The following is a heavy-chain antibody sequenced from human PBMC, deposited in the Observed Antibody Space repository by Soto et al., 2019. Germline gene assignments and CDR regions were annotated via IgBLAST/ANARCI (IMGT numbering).Heavy chain of an antibody. Sequence: PGGSLRLSCAASGFTFSSYWMSWVRQAPGKGLEWVANIKQDGSEKYYVDSVKGRFTISRDNAKNSLYLQMNSLRAEDTAVYYCARDGDRLRFLEWFVNYYGMDVWGQGTTVTVSS. D-gene: IGHD3-3*01. CDR2: IKQDGSEK. CDR3: ARDGDRLRFLEWFVNYYGMDV. J-gene: IGHJ6*02. V-gene: IGHV3-7*01. CDR1: GFTFSSYW.